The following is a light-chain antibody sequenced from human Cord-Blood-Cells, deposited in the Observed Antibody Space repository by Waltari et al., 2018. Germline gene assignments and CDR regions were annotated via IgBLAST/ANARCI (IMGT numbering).Light chain of an antibody. J-gene: IGLJ2*01. CDR3: NSRDSRV. V-gene: IGLV3-19*01. CDR2: GKN. Sequence: SSELTQDPAVSVALGQTVRIPCQGDILSSLYANWYQQQPGQAPLLVIYGKNNRPSGIPDRFSGSSSGNTASLTITGAQAEDEADYYCNSRDSRVFGGGTKLTVL. CDR1: ILSSLY.